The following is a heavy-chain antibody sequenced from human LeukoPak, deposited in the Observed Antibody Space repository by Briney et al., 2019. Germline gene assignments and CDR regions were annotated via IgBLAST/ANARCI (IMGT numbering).Heavy chain of an antibody. CDR3: TTRSRAYCGGDCYRYAFDI. CDR1: GFTFSNAW. J-gene: IGHJ3*02. CDR2: IKSKTDGGTT. D-gene: IGHD2-21*02. Sequence: MSGGSLRLSCAASGFTFSNAWMSWVRQAPGKGLEWVGRIKSKTDGGTTDYAAPVKGRFTISRDDSKNTLYLQMNSLKTEDTAVYYCTTRSRAYCGGDCYRYAFDIWGQGTMVTVSS. V-gene: IGHV3-15*01.